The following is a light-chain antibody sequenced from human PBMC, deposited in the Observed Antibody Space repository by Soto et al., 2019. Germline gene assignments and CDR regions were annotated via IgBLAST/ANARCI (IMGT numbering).Light chain of an antibody. CDR1: QSISML. J-gene: IGKJ4*01. V-gene: IGKV1-5*01. Sequence: DIQMTQSPPTLSASIGDRVTIACRASQSISMLLAWYQRKPGEAPKLLIYDASILETGVPSRFRGSGSGTEFTLTIHSLQTDDFEDYYCQQYSGSPLTFGGGTKV. CDR3: QQYSGSPLT. CDR2: DAS.